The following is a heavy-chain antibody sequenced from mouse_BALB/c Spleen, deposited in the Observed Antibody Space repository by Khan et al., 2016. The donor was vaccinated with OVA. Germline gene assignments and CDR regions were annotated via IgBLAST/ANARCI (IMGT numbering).Heavy chain of an antibody. J-gene: IGHJ2*01. CDR2: IYPPNGNT. CDR3: ASKARK. Sequence: EVQLQQSGAELVKSGATVKLSCTASGLTIKDNYIHWVKQRPEQGLEWIGRIYPPNGNTKYNAKFKGKATLTADTSSNTAYLHLSSLTYEGTTFYYCASKARKWGQGTTLTVSS. CDR1: GLTIKDNY. V-gene: IGHV14-3*02.